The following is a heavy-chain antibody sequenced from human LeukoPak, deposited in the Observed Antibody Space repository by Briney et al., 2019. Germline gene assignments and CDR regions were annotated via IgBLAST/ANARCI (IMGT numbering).Heavy chain of an antibody. D-gene: IGHD3-9*01. Sequence: GGSLRLSCAASGFTFSSYGMHWVRQAPGKGLEWVAVISYDGSNKYYADSVKGRFTISRDNSKNTLYLQMNSLRAEDTAVYYCAKVILTGYYTAFDIWGQGTMVTVSS. CDR1: GFTFSSYG. CDR2: ISYDGSNK. V-gene: IGHV3-30*18. CDR3: AKVILTGYYTAFDI. J-gene: IGHJ3*02.